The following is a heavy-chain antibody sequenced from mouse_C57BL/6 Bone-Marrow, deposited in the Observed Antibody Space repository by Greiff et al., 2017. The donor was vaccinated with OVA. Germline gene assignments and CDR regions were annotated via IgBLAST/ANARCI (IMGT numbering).Heavy chain of an antibody. V-gene: IGHV2-2*01. Sequence: VMLVESGPGLVQPSQSLSITCTVSGFSLTSYGVHWVRQSPGKGLEWLGVLWSGGSTDYNAAFISRLSISKDNSKSQVFFKMNSLQADDTAIYYCARYPYGNYLYYYAMDYWGQGTSVTVSS. CDR3: ARYPYGNYLYYYAMDY. D-gene: IGHD2-1*01. CDR2: LWSGGST. J-gene: IGHJ4*01. CDR1: GFSLTSYG.